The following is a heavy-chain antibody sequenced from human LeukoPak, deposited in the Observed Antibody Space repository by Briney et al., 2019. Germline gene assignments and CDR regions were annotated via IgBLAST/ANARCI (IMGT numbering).Heavy chain of an antibody. D-gene: IGHD5-12*01. Sequence: SETLSLTCAVSGYSISSGYYWGWIRQPPGKGLEWIGSIYHSGSTYYNPSLKSRVTISVDTSKNQFSLKLSSVTAADTAVYYCARDSGQWLRPKYYFDYWCQGTLVTVSS. V-gene: IGHV4-38-2*02. CDR1: GYSISSGYY. CDR2: IYHSGST. J-gene: IGHJ4*02. CDR3: ARDSGQWLRPKYYFDY.